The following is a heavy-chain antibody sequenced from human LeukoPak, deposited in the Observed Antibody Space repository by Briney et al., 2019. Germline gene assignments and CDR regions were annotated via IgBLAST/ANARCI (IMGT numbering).Heavy chain of an antibody. V-gene: IGHV3-30*03. CDR2: ISYDGSNQ. D-gene: IGHD2/OR15-2a*01. Sequence: PGGSLRLSCAASGFTFSSYGMHWVRQAPGKGLEWLAFISYDGSNQNYADSVKGRFTISRDNSKNTVYLQQSNLRAEDTAVYYCARDRLRAFYYFDSWGQGTLVTVSS. CDR1: GFTFSSYG. CDR3: ARDRLRAFYYFDS. J-gene: IGHJ4*02.